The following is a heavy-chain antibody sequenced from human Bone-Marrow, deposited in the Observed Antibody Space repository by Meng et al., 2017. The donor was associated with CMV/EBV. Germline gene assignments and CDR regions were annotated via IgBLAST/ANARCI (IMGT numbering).Heavy chain of an antibody. V-gene: IGHV4-61*01. J-gene: IGHJ4*02. D-gene: IGHD1-14*01. CDR1: GGSVSSGSYY. CDR3: ARLAPYSPNRAKFDY. CDR2: IYYSGST. Sequence: SETLSLTCTVSGGSVSSGSYYWSWIRQPPGKGLEWIGYIYYSGSTNYNPSLKSRVTISVDTSKNQFSLKLSSVTAADTAVYYCARLAPYSPNRAKFDYWGQGTLVTVSS.